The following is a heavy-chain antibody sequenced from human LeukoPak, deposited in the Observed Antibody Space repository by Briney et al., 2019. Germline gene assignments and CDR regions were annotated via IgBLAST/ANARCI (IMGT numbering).Heavy chain of an antibody. V-gene: IGHV1-18*01. Sequence: ASVKVSCKASGYTFTSYGISWVRQAPGQGLEWMGWISAYNGNTNYAQNLQGRVTMTTDTSTSTAYMELRSLRSDDTAVYYCARDSSGWYESTTWGQGTLVTVSS. CDR1: GYTFTSYG. D-gene: IGHD6-13*01. CDR2: ISAYNGNT. CDR3: ARDSSGWYESTT. J-gene: IGHJ5*02.